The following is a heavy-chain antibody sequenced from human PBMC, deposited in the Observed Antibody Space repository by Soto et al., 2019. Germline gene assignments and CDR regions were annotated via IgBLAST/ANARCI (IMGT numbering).Heavy chain of an antibody. Sequence: GGTLRLSCAASGFTFSSYAMSWVRQAPGKGLEWVSAISGSGGSTYYAASVKGRFTISRDNSKNTLYLQMNSLRAEDTAVYYCAKDGLGQWLVPGYYYGLDVWGQGTTATVS. D-gene: IGHD6-19*01. CDR2: ISGSGGST. J-gene: IGHJ6*02. CDR3: AKDGLGQWLVPGYYYGLDV. CDR1: GFTFSSYA. V-gene: IGHV3-23*01.